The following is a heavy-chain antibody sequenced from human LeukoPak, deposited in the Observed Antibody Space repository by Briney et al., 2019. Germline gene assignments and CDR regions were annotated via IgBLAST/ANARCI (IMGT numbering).Heavy chain of an antibody. V-gene: IGHV3-21*01. D-gene: IGHD3-3*01. J-gene: IGHJ3*02. CDR2: ITSGSSYI. CDR1: GFTFSSYN. Sequence: GGSLRLSCAASGFTFSSYNMNWVRQAPGQGLEWVSSITSGSSYIYYADSVKGRFTISRDNAKNSLYLHVNSLRAEDTAVYYCARGSRFGVVGRDAFDIWGQGTVVTVSS. CDR3: ARGSRFGVVGRDAFDI.